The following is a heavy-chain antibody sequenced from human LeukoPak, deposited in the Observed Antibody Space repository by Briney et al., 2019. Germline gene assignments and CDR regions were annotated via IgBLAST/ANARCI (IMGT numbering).Heavy chain of an antibody. Sequence: SETLSLTCTVSGGSISSYYWSWIRQPPGKGLEWIGYIYYSGSTNYNPSLKSRVTISVDTSKNQFSLKLSSVTAADTAVYYCARRLYGSGSYYKRWFDPWGQGTLVTVSS. CDR3: ARRLYGSGSYYKRWFDP. V-gene: IGHV4-59*12. CDR2: IYYSGST. D-gene: IGHD3-10*01. CDR1: GGSISSYY. J-gene: IGHJ5*02.